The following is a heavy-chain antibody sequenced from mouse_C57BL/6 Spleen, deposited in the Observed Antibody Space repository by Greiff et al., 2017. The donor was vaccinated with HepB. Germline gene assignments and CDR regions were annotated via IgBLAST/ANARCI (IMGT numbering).Heavy chain of an antibody. V-gene: IGHV1-26*01. CDR1: GYTFTDYY. Sequence: EVKLQQSGPELVKPGASVKISCKASGYTFTDYYMNWVKQSHGKSLEWIGDINPNNGGTSYNQKFKGKATLTVDKSSSTAYMELRSLTSEDSAVYYCARSGNYYGSSPFAYWGQGTLVTVSA. CDR2: INPNNGGT. D-gene: IGHD1-1*01. CDR3: ARSGNYYGSSPFAY. J-gene: IGHJ3*01.